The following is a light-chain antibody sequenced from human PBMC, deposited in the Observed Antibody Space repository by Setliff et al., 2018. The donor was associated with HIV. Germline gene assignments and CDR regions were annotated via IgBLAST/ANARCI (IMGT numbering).Light chain of an antibody. CDR1: SSDGGGYKY. CDR2: DVS. Sequence: QSVLTQPASVSGSPGQSITISCTGTSSDGGGYKYVSWYQQHPGKAPKLMIYDVSKRPSGVSNRFSGSKSDNTASLTISGLQAEDEADYYCNSYTSSTPLYVFGSGTK. J-gene: IGLJ1*01. CDR3: NSYTSSTPLYV. V-gene: IGLV2-14*03.